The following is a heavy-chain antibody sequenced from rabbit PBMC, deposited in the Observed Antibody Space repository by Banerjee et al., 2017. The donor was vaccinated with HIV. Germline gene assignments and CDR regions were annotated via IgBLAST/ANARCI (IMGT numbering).Heavy chain of an antibody. J-gene: IGHJ4*01. CDR2: IDPVFGST. CDR1: GFDFSSYG. CDR3: ASTYGESTYHPAL. D-gene: IGHD2-1*01. V-gene: IGHV1S47*01. Sequence: VESGGGLVQPGGSPKLSCKASGFDFSSYGVSWVRQAPGKGLEWIGYIDPVFGSTYYASWVNGRFTISSHNAQNTLYLQLNSLTAADTATYFCASTYGESTYHPALWGPGTLVTVS.